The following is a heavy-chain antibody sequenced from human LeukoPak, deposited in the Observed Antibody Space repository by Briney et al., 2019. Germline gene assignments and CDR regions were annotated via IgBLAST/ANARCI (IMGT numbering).Heavy chain of an antibody. CDR1: GGSISSGGYY. J-gene: IGHJ4*02. D-gene: IGHD2-2*01. CDR3: ARSAIVVVPAAQDHY. V-gene: IGHV4-30-2*01. CDR2: IYHSGST. Sequence: SQTLSLTCTVSGGSISSGGYYWSWIRQPPGKGPEWIGYIYHSGSTYYNPSLKSRVTISVDRSKNQFSLKLSSVTAADTAVYYCARSAIVVVPAAQDHYWGQGTLVTVSS.